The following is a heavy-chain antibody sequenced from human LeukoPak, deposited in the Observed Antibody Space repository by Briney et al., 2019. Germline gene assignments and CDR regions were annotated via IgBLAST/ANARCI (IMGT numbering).Heavy chain of an antibody. J-gene: IGHJ6*02. D-gene: IGHD3-10*01. Sequence: GGSLRLSCAASGFTFSDYYMSWIRQAPGKGLEWVSYISSSGSTIYYADSVKGRFTISRDNAKNSLYLQMNSLRAEDTAVYYCARDPRELGPHDYYYYGMDVWGQGTTVTVSS. CDR2: ISSSGSTI. V-gene: IGHV3-11*01. CDR3: ARDPRELGPHDYYYYGMDV. CDR1: GFTFSDYY.